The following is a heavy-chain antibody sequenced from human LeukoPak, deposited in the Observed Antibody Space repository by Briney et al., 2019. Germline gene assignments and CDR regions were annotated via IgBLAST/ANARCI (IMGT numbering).Heavy chain of an antibody. D-gene: IGHD4-11*01. V-gene: IGHV3-30*04. CDR3: ASELATVTLNFDY. J-gene: IGHJ4*02. CDR1: GFTFSSYA. CDR2: ISYDGSNK. Sequence: GGSLRLSCAASGFTFSSYAVHWVRQAPGKGLEWVAVISYDGSNKYYAESVKGRFTISRDNSKNTLYLQMNSLRAEDTAVYYCASELATVTLNFDYWGQGTLVTVSS.